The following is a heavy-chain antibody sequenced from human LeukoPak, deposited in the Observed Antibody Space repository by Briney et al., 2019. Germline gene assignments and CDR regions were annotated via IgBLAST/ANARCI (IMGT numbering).Heavy chain of an antibody. D-gene: IGHD4-17*01. V-gene: IGHV3-30*18. CDR2: ISYDGSNK. Sequence: GGSLRLSCAASGFTFSSYGMHWVRQAPGKGLEWVAVISYDGSNKYYADSVNGRFTISRDNSKNTLYLQMNSLRAEDTALYYCAKLTTWNTHYPIDYWGQGTLVTVSS. CDR3: AKLTTWNTHYPIDY. J-gene: IGHJ4*02. CDR1: GFTFSSYG.